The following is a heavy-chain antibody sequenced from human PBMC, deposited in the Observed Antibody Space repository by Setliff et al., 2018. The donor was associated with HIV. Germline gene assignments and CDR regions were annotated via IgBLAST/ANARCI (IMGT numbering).Heavy chain of an antibody. CDR3: ARNTPGIVPRRVGFDP. D-gene: IGHD1-26*01. CDR2: VNPNSGGT. CDR1: GYTFTDYY. J-gene: IGHJ5*02. V-gene: IGHV1-2*02. Sequence: ASVKVSCKASGYTFTDYYIHWVRQAPGQGLQWMGWVNPNSGGTNSAQEFQGRVTMTRDTSISIAYMELTWLKPDDTAVYYCARNTPGIVPRRVGFDPWGQGTLVTVSS.